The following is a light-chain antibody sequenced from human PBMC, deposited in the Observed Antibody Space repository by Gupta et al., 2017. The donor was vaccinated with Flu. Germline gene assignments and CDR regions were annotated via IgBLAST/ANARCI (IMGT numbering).Light chain of an antibody. CDR3: QQSYSTPPT. V-gene: IGKV1-39*01. Sequence: GDRVTITCRASQSISNYLNWYQQKPGEVPKLLIYAASSLQSGFPSRFSGSGSGTDFTLTISSLQPEDFATYYCQQSYSTPPTFGQGTKVQIK. J-gene: IGKJ1*01. CDR2: AAS. CDR1: QSISNY.